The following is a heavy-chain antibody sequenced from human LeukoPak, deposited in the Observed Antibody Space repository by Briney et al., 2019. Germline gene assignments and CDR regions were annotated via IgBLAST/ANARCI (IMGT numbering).Heavy chain of an antibody. CDR3: ARQKRIVLVVYAIGYYFDY. CDR2: INHSGST. Sequence: PSETLSLTCAVYGGSFSGYYWSWIRQPPGKGLEWIGEINHSGSTNYNPSLKSRVTISVDTSKNQFSLKLSSVTAADTAAYYCARQKRIVLVVYAIGYYFDYWGQGTLVTVSS. V-gene: IGHV4-34*01. J-gene: IGHJ4*02. CDR1: GGSFSGYY. D-gene: IGHD2-8*02.